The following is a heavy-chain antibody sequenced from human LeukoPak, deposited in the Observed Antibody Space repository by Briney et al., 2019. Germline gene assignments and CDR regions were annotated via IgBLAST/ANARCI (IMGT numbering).Heavy chain of an antibody. D-gene: IGHD1-7*01. CDR1: GFTFSDHY. CDR3: VNWQSGTTVY. V-gene: IGHV3-72*01. J-gene: IGHJ4*02. CDR2: SKNRGQGYTI. Sequence: GGSLRLSCATSGFTFSDHYMDWVRQAPGRGLEWVGRSKNRGQGYTIEYAASVKGRFTISREESQSSLSLQLNNIKTEDTAVYYCVNWQSGTTVYWGQGTLVTVSS.